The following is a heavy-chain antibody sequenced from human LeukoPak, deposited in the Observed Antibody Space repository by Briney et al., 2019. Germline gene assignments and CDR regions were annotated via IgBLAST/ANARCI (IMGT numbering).Heavy chain of an antibody. CDR1: GFTFSMYW. CDR2: MKQDGGEE. J-gene: IGHJ4*02. CDR3: ASLRWFFDH. V-gene: IGHV3-7*01. Sequence: PGGSLRLSCAASGFTFSMYWMSWVRQAPGKGLEWVASMKQDGGEEYYVDSVKGRFTISRDNAKNSVYLQMNSLRAEDTAVYYCASLRWFFDHWGQGTLVTVSS. D-gene: IGHD4-23*01.